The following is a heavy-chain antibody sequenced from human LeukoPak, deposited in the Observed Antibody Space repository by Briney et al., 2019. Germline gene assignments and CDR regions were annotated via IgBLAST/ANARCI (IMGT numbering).Heavy chain of an antibody. Sequence: PGGSLRLSCAASGFTFSNYGMSWVRQAPGKGLEWVSAISGSGGTTYYADSVKGRFTISRDNSKNTLYLQMNSLRAEDTAVYYCAKNLYYYDSSGHLFDYWGQGTLVTVSS. V-gene: IGHV3-23*01. D-gene: IGHD3-22*01. CDR3: AKNLYYYDSSGHLFDY. J-gene: IGHJ4*02. CDR2: ISGSGGTT. CDR1: GFTFSNYG.